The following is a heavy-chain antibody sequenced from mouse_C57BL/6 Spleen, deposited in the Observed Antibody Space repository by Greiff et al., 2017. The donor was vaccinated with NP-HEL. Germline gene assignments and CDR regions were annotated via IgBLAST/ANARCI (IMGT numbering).Heavy chain of an antibody. CDR1: GYAFSSYW. J-gene: IGHJ1*03. Sequence: QVQLKQSGAELVKPGASVKISCKASGYAFSSYWMNWVKQRPGKGLEWIGQIYPGDGDTNYNGKFKGKATLTADKSSSTAYMQLSSLTSEDSAVYFCAKDTTVRRYFDVWGTGTTVTVSS. V-gene: IGHV1-80*01. CDR3: AKDTTVRRYFDV. CDR2: IYPGDGDT. D-gene: IGHD1-1*01.